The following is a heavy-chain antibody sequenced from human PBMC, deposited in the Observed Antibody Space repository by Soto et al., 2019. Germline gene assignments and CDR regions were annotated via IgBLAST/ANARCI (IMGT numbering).Heavy chain of an antibody. J-gene: IGHJ6*02. CDR1: GFTFSSYG. CDR3: AKVEGLGSYYRGRGYYYYGMDV. Sequence: QVQLVESGGGVVQPGRSLRLSCAASGFTFSSYGMHWVRQAPGKGLEWVAVISYDGSNKYYADSVKGRFTISRDNSKNTLYLQMNSLRAEDTAVYYCAKVEGLGSYYRGRGYYYYGMDVWGQGTTVTVSS. D-gene: IGHD3-10*01. CDR2: ISYDGSNK. V-gene: IGHV3-30*18.